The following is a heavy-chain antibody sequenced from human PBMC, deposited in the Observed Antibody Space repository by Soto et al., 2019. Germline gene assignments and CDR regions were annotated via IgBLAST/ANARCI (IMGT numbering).Heavy chain of an antibody. Sequence: PGGSLRLSCAASGFTFRSYGMHGVRQDPGKGLEWVAVISYDGSNKYYADSVKGRFTISRDNSRNTLYLQMNSLRAEDTAVYYCAKDNGSGSYWGYYYYYGMDVWGQGTTVTVSS. CDR1: GFTFRSYG. D-gene: IGHD3-10*01. CDR3: AKDNGSGSYWGYYYYYGMDV. V-gene: IGHV3-30*18. J-gene: IGHJ6*02. CDR2: ISYDGSNK.